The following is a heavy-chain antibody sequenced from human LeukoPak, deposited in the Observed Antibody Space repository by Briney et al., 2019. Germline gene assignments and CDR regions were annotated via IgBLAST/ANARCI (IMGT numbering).Heavy chain of an antibody. CDR2: IYYSGRT. D-gene: IGHD6-19*01. CDR1: GASISSYY. Sequence: SETLSLTCTVSGASISSYYWSWIRQPPGKGLEWIGYIYYSGRTNYNPSLKSRVTISLDTSENQFSLKLSYVTAADTAVYYCAWSIAVAGYDAFDIWGQGTMVTVSS. J-gene: IGHJ3*02. CDR3: AWSIAVAGYDAFDI. V-gene: IGHV4-59*08.